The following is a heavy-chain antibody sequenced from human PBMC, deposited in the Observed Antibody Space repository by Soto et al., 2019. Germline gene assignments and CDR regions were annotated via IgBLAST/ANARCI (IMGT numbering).Heavy chain of an antibody. CDR2: TYYRSKWYN. Sequence: SQTLSLTCAISGDSVSSNSAAWNWIRQSPSRGLEWLGRTYYRSKWYNDYAVSVKSRITINPDTSKNQFSLQLNSVTPEDTAVYYCARATVTTYDHYYYYGMDVWGQGTTVTVSS. J-gene: IGHJ6*02. V-gene: IGHV6-1*01. D-gene: IGHD4-4*01. CDR3: ARATVTTYDHYYYYGMDV. CDR1: GDSVSSNSAA.